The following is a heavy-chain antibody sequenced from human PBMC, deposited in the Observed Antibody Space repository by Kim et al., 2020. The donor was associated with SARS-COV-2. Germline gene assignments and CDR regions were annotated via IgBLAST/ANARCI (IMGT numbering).Heavy chain of an antibody. CDR3: ARIEGGSGSYYYWYFDP. D-gene: IGHD3-10*01. V-gene: IGHV4-59*08. CDR2: IYYSGST. Sequence: SETLSLTCTVSGGSISNYYWSWIRQPPGKGLEWIGYIYYSGSTNYNPSLKSQVTISVDMSKNQFSLKLSSVTAADTAVYYCARIEGGSGSYYYWYFDPWGRGTLVTVSS. CDR1: GGSISNYY. J-gene: IGHJ2*01.